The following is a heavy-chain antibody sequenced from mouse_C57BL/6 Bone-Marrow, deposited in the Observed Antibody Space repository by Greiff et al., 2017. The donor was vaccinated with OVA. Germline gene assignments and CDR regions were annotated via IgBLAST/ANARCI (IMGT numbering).Heavy chain of an antibody. CDR3: SAEIYYYGSSYGVFDY. J-gene: IGHJ2*01. Sequence: EVQLLESGGGLVQPGGSMKLSCVASGFTFSNYWMNWVRQSPEKGLEWVAQIRLKSDNYATHYAESVKGRFTLSTDASKSVVYLQMNNLRADATGIYYCSAEIYYYGSSYGVFDYWGQGTTLTVSS. V-gene: IGHV6-3*01. CDR1: GFTFSNYW. D-gene: IGHD1-1*01. CDR2: IRLKSDNYAT.